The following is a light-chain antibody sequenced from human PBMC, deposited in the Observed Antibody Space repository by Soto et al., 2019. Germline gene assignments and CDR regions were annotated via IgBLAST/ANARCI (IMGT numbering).Light chain of an antibody. J-gene: IGKJ3*01. Sequence: EIVLTQSPGTLSLSPGERATLSCRASQSVSDNHLAWYHQKPGQPPRLLIYGASNRATGIPDRFSGHGSGTYFTLTISRLEPEDFAAYYCHHYDRSPIFTFGPGTKVDI. CDR1: QSVSDNH. CDR2: GAS. CDR3: HHYDRSPIFT. V-gene: IGKV3-20*01.